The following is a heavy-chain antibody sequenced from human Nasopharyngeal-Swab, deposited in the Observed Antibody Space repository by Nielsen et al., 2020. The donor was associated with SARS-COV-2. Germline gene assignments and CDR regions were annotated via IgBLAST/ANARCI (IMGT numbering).Heavy chain of an antibody. D-gene: IGHD6-6*01. J-gene: IGHJ4*02. CDR2: IYPGDSDT. CDR3: ARTRLARKQLVRTQSFDY. V-gene: IGHV5-51*04. Sequence: VRQMPGKGLEWMGIIYPGDSDTRYSPSFQGQVTISADKPISTAYLQWSSLKASDTAMYYCARTRLARKQLVRTQSFDYWGQGTLVTVSS.